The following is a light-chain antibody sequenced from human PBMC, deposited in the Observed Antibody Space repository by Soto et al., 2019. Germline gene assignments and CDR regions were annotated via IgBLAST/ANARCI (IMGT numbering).Light chain of an antibody. CDR2: EVT. Sequence: QSVLTQPASVSGSPGQSITISCTGTSSDVGGYNYVSWYQHHPGKAPKLMIYEVTKRPSGVSYRFSGSKSGSTASLTISGLQAEDEADYYCGSYTSSSTLVAFGGGTK. CDR1: SSDVGGYNY. J-gene: IGLJ2*01. CDR3: GSYTSSSTLVA. V-gene: IGLV2-14*01.